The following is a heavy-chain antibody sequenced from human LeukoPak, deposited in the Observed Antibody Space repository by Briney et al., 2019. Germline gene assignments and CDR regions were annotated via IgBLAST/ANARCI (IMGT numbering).Heavy chain of an antibody. V-gene: IGHV4-31*03. J-gene: IGHJ4*02. CDR2: ISYSGTT. CDR3: GRESRIVGTTSVWYYFDY. D-gene: IGHD1-26*01. Sequence: NPSETLSLTCTVSGDSISNGYYWTWVRQHPGEGLEWIGYISYSGTTYYNPSLKSRVIISVDMSKNQFSLNLRSVTAADTAVYFCGRESRIVGTTSVWYYFDYWGQGTLVTVSS. CDR1: GDSISNGYY.